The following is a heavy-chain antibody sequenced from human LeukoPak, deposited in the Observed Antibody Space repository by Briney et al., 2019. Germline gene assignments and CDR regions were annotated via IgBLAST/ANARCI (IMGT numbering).Heavy chain of an antibody. V-gene: IGHV3-21*04. CDR2: FSRSGPYI. J-gene: IGHJ4*02. D-gene: IGHD4-23*01. CDR3: AKENYGGNSVGY. CDR1: GFTFSSYT. Sequence: KTGGSLRLSCAASGFTFSSYTMNWVRQAPGKGLEWVSSFSRSGPYIYYADSVKGRFTISRDNSKNTLYLQMNSLRAEDTAVYYCAKENYGGNSVGYWGQGTLVTVSS.